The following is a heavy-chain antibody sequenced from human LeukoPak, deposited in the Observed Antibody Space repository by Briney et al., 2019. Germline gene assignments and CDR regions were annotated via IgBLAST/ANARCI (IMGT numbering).Heavy chain of an antibody. J-gene: IGHJ4*02. CDR3: ARERDGRFFDY. CDR1: GLTFRSYW. D-gene: IGHD5-24*01. Sequence: PGGSLRLSCAVSGLTFRSYWMTWVRQAPGKGLEWVANINQEGSERYFVDSVRGRFTISRDNAKNSLHLQMNTLRAEDTAVYYCARERDGRFFDYWAPGILVTVSS. V-gene: IGHV3-7*01. CDR2: INQEGSER.